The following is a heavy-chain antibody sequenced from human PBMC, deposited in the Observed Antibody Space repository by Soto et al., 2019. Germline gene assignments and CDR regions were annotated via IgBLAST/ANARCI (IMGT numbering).Heavy chain of an antibody. CDR1: GFTFSSYW. CDR3: ARDPSITARLFHY. J-gene: IGHJ4*02. Sequence: GGSLRLSCAASGFTFSSYWMSWVRQAPGKELEWVANIKQDGSEKYYVDSVKGRFTISRDNAKNSLYLQMNSLRAEDTAVYYCARDPSITARLFHYCGQGTRVTVSS. CDR2: IKQDGSEK. V-gene: IGHV3-7*03. D-gene: IGHD6-6*01.